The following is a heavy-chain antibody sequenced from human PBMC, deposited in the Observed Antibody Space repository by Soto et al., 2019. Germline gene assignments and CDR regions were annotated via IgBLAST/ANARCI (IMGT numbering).Heavy chain of an antibody. D-gene: IGHD1-26*01. Sequence: QVQLQESGPGLVKPSETLSLTCTVSGGSISGYYWTWIRHPPGKGLEWIGYIYYSRNTNYNPSLKSRVTISVYTAKNQCPLRLNFVPAADTAVNSYSRGRADSVPDHWSPGTLVTVSS. J-gene: IGHJ4*02. CDR1: GGSISGYY. CDR3: SRGRADSVPDH. CDR2: IYYSRNT. V-gene: IGHV4-59*01.